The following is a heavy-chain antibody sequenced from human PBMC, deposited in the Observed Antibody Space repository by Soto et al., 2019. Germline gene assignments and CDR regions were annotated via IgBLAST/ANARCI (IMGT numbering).Heavy chain of an antibody. CDR1: GYTFTGYY. J-gene: IGHJ4*02. D-gene: IGHD1-7*01. Sequence: ASVKVSCKASGYTFTGYYMHWVRQAPGQGLEWMGWINPNSGGTNYAQKFQGWVTMTRDTSISTAYMELSRLRSDDTAVYYCARSRSSDWNYDYWGQGTLVTVSS. V-gene: IGHV1-2*04. CDR3: ARSRSSDWNYDY. CDR2: INPNSGGT.